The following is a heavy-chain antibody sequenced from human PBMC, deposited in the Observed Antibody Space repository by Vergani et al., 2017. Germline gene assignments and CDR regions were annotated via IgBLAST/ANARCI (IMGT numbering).Heavy chain of an antibody. D-gene: IGHD2-15*01. CDR1: GGTFSSYA. V-gene: IGHV1-69*11. Sequence: QVQLVQSGAEVKKPGSSVKVSCKASGGTFSSYALNWVRQAPGQGLEWMGSIIPSLATTIYAQKFQGRVTITADESTSTAYMELSSLKSEDTAVFYCARATCSGGSCYRGFDCWVQGSLITVSS. CDR2: IIPSLATT. CDR3: ARATCSGGSCYRGFDC. J-gene: IGHJ4*02.